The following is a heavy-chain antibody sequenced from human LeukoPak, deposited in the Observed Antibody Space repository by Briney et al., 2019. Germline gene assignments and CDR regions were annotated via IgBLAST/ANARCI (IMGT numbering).Heavy chain of an antibody. V-gene: IGHV1-2*02. CDR3: ARDRPYYDYAGYYFDY. D-gene: IGHD3-16*01. CDR1: GYTFTGYY. CDR2: INPNSGGT. J-gene: IGHJ4*02. Sequence: ASVKVSCKASGYTFTGYYMHWVRQAPGQGLEWMGWINPNSGGTNYAQKFQGRVTMTRDTSISTVYMELSSLRSEDTAVYYCARDRPYYDYAGYYFDYWGQGTLVTVSS.